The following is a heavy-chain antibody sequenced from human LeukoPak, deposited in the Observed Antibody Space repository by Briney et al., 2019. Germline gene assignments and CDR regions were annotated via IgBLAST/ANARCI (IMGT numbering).Heavy chain of an antibody. J-gene: IGHJ4*02. Sequence: SGGSLRLSCAASGFTFSSYGMHWVRQAPGKGLEWEAVISYDGSNKYYADSVKGRFTISRDNSKNTLYLQMNSLRAEDTAVYYCAKSRMGIVVVPGDYWGQGTLVTVSS. CDR3: AKSRMGIVVVPGDY. CDR1: GFTFSSYG. D-gene: IGHD2-2*03. V-gene: IGHV3-30*18. CDR2: ISYDGSNK.